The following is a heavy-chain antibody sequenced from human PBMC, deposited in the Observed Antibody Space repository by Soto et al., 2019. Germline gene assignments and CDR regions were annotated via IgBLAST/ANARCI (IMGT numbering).Heavy chain of an antibody. CDR2: IYYSGST. CDR3: ARGRPYCDFWSGPTNWFDP. V-gene: IGHV4-31*03. CDR1: GGSISSGGYY. Sequence: PSETLSLTCTVSGGSISSGGYYWSWIRQHPGKGLEWIGYIYYSGSTYYNPSLKSRVTISVDTSKNQFSLKLSSVTAADTAVYYCARGRPYCDFWSGPTNWFDPWGQGTLVTFSS. D-gene: IGHD3-3*01. J-gene: IGHJ5*02.